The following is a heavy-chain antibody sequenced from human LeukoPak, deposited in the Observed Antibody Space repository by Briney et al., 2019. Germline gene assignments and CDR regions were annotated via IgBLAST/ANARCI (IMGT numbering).Heavy chain of an antibody. J-gene: IGHJ5*02. CDR2: IYYSGST. D-gene: IGHD3-22*01. CDR3: AREEVYYDSSGYYFWFDP. Sequence: SETLSLTCTVSGGSISSYYWSWIRQPPGKGLEWIGYIYYSGSTNYNPSLKSRVTISVDTPKNQFSLKLSSVTAADTAVYYCAREEVYYDSSGYYFWFDPWGQGALVTVSS. CDR1: GGSISSYY. V-gene: IGHV4-59*12.